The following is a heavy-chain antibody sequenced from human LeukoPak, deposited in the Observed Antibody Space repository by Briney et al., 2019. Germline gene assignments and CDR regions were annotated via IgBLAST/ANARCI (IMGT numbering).Heavy chain of an antibody. CDR2: ISGSGGST. V-gene: IGHV3-23*01. CDR3: ARGPLGWFDP. Sequence: GGSLRLSCAASGFSFSSYGMSWVRQAPGKGPEWVSDISGSGGSTNYADSVKGRLTISRDNSKKTLYLQMNSLRAEDTAVYYCARGPLGWFDPWGQGTLVTVSS. CDR1: GFSFSSYG. J-gene: IGHJ5*02.